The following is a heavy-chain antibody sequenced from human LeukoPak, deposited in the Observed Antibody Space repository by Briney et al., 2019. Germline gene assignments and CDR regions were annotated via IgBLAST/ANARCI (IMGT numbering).Heavy chain of an antibody. J-gene: IGHJ4*02. Sequence: GASVKVSCKASGYTFTSYGISWVRQAPGQGLEWMGWISAYNGNTNYAQKLQGRVTMTTDTSTSTAYMELRSLRSDDTAVYYCARDRTGYYGSGSRPSFDYWGQGTLVTVSS. V-gene: IGHV1-18*01. CDR2: ISAYNGNT. D-gene: IGHD3-10*01. CDR1: GYTFTSYG. CDR3: ARDRTGYYGSGSRPSFDY.